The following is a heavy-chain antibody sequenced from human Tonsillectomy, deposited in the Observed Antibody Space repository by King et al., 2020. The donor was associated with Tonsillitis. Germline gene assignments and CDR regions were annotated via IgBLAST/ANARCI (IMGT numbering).Heavy chain of an antibody. J-gene: IGHJ4*02. CDR3: ARGGTGGSRYFGY. CDR1: GDTVSNNSAA. D-gene: IGHD1-1*01. CDR2: TYYRSRWYD. Sequence: VQLHQSGPGLVKPSQTLSLTCAISGDTVSNNSAAWHWIRQSPSRVLEWLGRTYYRSRWYDDYAISVKSRITVNPDTSKNQFSLLLTSVTPEDTAVYYCARGGTGGSRYFGYWGQGTLVTVSS. V-gene: IGHV6-1*01.